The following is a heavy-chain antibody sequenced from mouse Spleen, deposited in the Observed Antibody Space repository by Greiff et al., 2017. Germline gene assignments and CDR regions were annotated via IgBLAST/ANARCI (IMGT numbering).Heavy chain of an antibody. CDR2: ISDGGSYT. V-gene: IGHV5-4*03. CDR3: ALYYYAMDY. J-gene: IGHJ4*01. CDR1: GFTFSSYA. D-gene: IGHD1-1*01. Sequence: DVKLVESGGGLVKPGGSLKLSCAASGFTFSSYAMSWVRQTPEKRLEWVATISDGGSYTYYPDNVKGRFTISRDNAKNNLYLQMSHLKSEDTAMYYCALYYYAMDYWGQGTSVTVSS.